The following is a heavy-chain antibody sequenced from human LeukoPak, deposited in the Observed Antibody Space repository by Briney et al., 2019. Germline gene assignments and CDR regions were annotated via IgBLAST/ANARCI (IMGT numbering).Heavy chain of an antibody. Sequence: GGSLRLSCAASGFTFSTYNMNWVRQAPGKVLEWVSSITSSSSYIYYADSVKGRFTISRDNAKNSLYLQMNSLRAEDTAVYYCIVLAVTATLGFDYWGQGTLVTVSS. CDR2: ITSSSSYI. CDR3: IVLAVTATLGFDY. J-gene: IGHJ4*02. V-gene: IGHV3-21*01. CDR1: GFTFSTYN. D-gene: IGHD6-19*01.